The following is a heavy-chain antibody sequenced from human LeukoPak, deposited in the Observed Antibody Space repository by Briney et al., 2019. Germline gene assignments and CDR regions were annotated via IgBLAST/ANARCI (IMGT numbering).Heavy chain of an antibody. D-gene: IGHD6-13*01. V-gene: IGHV4-59*12. CDR3: ARPAAAFVNAFDI. Sequence: SETLSLTCTVSGGSISSYYWSWIRQPPGKGLEWIGYIYYSGSTNYNPSLKSRVTISVDTSKNQFSLKLSSVTAADTAVYYCARPAAAFVNAFDIWGQGTMVTVSS. CDR2: IYYSGST. J-gene: IGHJ3*02. CDR1: GGSISSYY.